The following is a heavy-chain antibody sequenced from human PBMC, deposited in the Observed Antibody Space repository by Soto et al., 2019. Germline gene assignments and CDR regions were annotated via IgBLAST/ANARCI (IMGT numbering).Heavy chain of an antibody. CDR1: GFTFTSCA. V-gene: IGHV1-58*01. J-gene: IGHJ4*02. D-gene: IGHD2-8*01. CDR3: AALGVNFDH. Sequence: VASVKVSCKASGFTFTSCAVRWVRQARGQRLEWIGWIGVGSGNRHYAQKFQERVTITRDMSTNTAYMELSSLRSEDTAVYYCAALGVNFDHWGQGTLVTVSS. CDR2: IGVGSGNR.